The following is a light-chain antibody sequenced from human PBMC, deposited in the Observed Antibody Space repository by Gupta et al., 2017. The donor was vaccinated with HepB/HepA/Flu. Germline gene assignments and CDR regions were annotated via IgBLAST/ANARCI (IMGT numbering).Light chain of an antibody. V-gene: IGKV3-20*01. Sequence: ELVLTQSPGTLSLSPGERATLSCRASQRVSGSSLSWYQQKPGQAPRLLIYGASTRATGIPDRFSGSGSGTDFTLTISRLEPEDFAVYYCQQYGSSPMCSFGQGTKLEIK. CDR1: QRVSGSS. CDR2: GAS. J-gene: IGKJ2*04. CDR3: QQYGSSPMCS.